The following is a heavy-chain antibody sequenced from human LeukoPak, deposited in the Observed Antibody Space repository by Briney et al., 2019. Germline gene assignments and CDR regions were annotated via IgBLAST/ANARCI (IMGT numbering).Heavy chain of an antibody. Sequence: ASVKVSCKVSGYTLTELSMHWVRQAPGKGLEWMGGLDPEDGETIYAQKFQGRVTMTEDTSTDTAYMELSSLRSEDTAVYYCATGRTRTPYSSSWYRYYYYMDVWGKGTTVTVSS. J-gene: IGHJ6*03. CDR1: GYTLTELS. D-gene: IGHD6-13*01. CDR3: ATGRTRTPYSSSWYRYYYYMDV. V-gene: IGHV1-24*01. CDR2: LDPEDGET.